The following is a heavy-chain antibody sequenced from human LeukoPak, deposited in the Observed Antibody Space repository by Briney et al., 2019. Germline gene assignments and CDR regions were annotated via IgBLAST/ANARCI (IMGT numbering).Heavy chain of an antibody. CDR2: MHPNSGGT. D-gene: IGHD4-17*01. V-gene: IGHV1-2*02. CDR3: ARGSTTVTRGY. CDR1: GYTFTSYE. J-gene: IGHJ4*02. Sequence: ASVKVSCKASGYTFTSYEIHWVRQATGQGLEWMGWMHPNSGGTNYAQKFQGRVTMTRDTSISTAYMELSRLRSDDTAVYYCARGSTTVTRGYWGQGTLVTVSS.